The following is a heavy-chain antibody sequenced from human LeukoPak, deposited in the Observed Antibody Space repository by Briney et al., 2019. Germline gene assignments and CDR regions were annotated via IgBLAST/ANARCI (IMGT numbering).Heavy chain of an antibody. CDR1: GYTFTSYG. D-gene: IGHD2-2*01. J-gene: IGHJ6*02. CDR2: ISAYNGNT. CDR3: ARFCSSSSCYYYYGMDV. V-gene: IGHV1-18*01. Sequence: GASVKVSCKASGYTFTSYGISWMRQAPGQGLEWMGWISAYNGNTNYAQKLQGRVTMTTDTSTSTAYMELRSLRSDDTAVYYCARFCSSSSCYYYYGMDVWGQGTTVTVSS.